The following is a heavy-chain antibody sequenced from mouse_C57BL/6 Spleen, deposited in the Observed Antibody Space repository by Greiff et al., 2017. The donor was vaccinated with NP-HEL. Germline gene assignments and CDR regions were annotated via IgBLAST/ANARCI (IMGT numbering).Heavy chain of an antibody. V-gene: IGHV1-55*01. D-gene: IGHD2-1*01. CDR3: AREEIYDGNSYAMDY. CDR1: GYTFTSYW. CDR2: IYPGSGST. Sequence: VQLQQSGAELVKPGASVKMSCKASGYTFTSYWITWVKQRPGQGLEWIGDIYPGSGSTNYNEKFKSKATLTVDTSSSTAYMQLSSLTYEDSAVYYCAREEIYDGNSYAMDYWGQGTSVTVSS. J-gene: IGHJ4*01.